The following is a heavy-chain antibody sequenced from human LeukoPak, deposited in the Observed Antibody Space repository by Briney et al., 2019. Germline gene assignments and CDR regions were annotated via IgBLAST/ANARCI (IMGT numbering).Heavy chain of an antibody. CDR1: GYTFTSYY. V-gene: IGHV1-46*01. CDR3: ARDPTNTSGRYVYLDY. J-gene: IGHJ4*02. Sequence: ASVKVSCKASGYTFTSYYMHWVRQAPGQGLEWMGIINPSGGSTSYAQKFQGRVTMTRDTSISTAYMELSRLRSDDTAVYYCARDPTNTSGRYVYLDYWGQGTLVTVSS. CDR2: INPSGGST. D-gene: IGHD6-19*01.